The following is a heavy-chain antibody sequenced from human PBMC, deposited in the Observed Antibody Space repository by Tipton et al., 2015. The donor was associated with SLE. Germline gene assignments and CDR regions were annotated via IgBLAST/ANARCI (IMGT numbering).Heavy chain of an antibody. CDR2: IRSKANNYAT. V-gene: IGHV3-73*01. D-gene: IGHD3-16*01. J-gene: IGHJ4*02. CDR1: GFTFSGSA. Sequence: GSLRLSCAASGFTFSGSAIHWVRQASGKGLEWVGRIRSKANNYATASAASVKGRFTVSRDDSKNTAYLEMNSLKTEDTAVYYCLGGPGMGYWGQGTLVTVSS. CDR3: LGGPGMGY.